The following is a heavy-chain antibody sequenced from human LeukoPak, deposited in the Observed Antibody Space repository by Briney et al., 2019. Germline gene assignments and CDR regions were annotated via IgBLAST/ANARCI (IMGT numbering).Heavy chain of an antibody. CDR1: GFTFSSYF. Sequence: PGGSLRLSCAASGFTFSSYFMTWVRQAPGKGLEWVSGISGSGGDTLYADSVRGQFTISRDNSKSTLYLQMNSLRAEDTAVYYCAKVPPHDDSTYSNPYWGQGTLVTVSS. D-gene: IGHD3-22*01. CDR2: ISGSGGDT. J-gene: IGHJ4*02. V-gene: IGHV3-23*01. CDR3: AKVPPHDDSTYSNPY.